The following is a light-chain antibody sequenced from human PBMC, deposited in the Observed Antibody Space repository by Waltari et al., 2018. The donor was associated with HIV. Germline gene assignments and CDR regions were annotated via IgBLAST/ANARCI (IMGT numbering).Light chain of an antibody. CDR2: QDS. V-gene: IGLV3-1*01. CDR3: QAWDSSTAV. Sequence: SYELTQPPSVSVSPGQTASFTCSGDKLGDKYACWYQQKPAQSPVLVIYQDSKRPSGIPERFSGSNSGNTATLTISGAQAMDEADYYCQAWDSSTAVFGGGTKLTVL. CDR1: KLGDKY. J-gene: IGLJ2*01.